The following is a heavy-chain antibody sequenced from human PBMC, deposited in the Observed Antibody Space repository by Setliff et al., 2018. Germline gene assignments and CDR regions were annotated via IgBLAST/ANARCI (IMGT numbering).Heavy chain of an antibody. D-gene: IGHD7-27*01. J-gene: IGHJ5*02. CDR1: GDSISSYY. V-gene: IGHV4-59*01. CDR3: ARVTNWGLDLRFDP. Sequence: SETLSLTCTVSGDSISSYYWSWIRQPPGKGLEWIGYIYYSGSTNCNPSLKSRVTMSVATFENHFSLKLNSLTAADTAVYCCARVTNWGLDLRFDPWGQGILVTVS. CDR2: IYYSGST.